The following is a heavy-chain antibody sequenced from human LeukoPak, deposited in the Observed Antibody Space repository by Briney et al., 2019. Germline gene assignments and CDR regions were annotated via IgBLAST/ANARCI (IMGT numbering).Heavy chain of an antibody. CDR2: IYSDNT. D-gene: IGHD1-7*01. Sequence: PGGSLRLSCTVSGFTVSSNSMSWVRQAPGKGLEWVSFIYSDNTHYSDSVKGRFTISRDNSKNTLYLQMNSLRAEDTAVYYCAKEFLDWNYYWGQGTLVTVSS. J-gene: IGHJ4*02. CDR3: AKEFLDWNYY. V-gene: IGHV3-53*01. CDR1: GFTVSSNS.